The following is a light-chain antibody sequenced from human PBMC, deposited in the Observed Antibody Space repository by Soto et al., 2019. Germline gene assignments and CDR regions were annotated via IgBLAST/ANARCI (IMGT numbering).Light chain of an antibody. J-gene: IGLJ2*01. V-gene: IGLV7-43*01. CDR3: LLYYCGAQGVV. CDR1: TGAVTSGHV. Sequence: QAVVTQEPSLTVSPGGTVTRTCASSTGAVTSGHVPNWIQQRPGQAPRTLIYSTTNKHSRTPTRVSGSLLGGKAALTLSGVQPEDEDEYYCLLYYCGAQGVVFGGGTKLTVL. CDR2: STT.